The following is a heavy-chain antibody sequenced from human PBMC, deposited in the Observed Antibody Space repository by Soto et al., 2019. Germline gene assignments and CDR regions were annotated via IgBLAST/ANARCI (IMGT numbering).Heavy chain of an antibody. Sequence: GESLKISCKGSGYSFTSYWIGWVRQMPGKGLEWMGIIYPGDSDTRYSPSFQGQVTISADKSISTAYLQWSSLKASDTAMYYCASQSYCSGGSCYEADYYGMDVWGQGTTVTVSS. V-gene: IGHV5-51*01. D-gene: IGHD2-15*01. CDR1: GYSFTSYW. J-gene: IGHJ6*02. CDR2: IYPGDSDT. CDR3: ASQSYCSGGSCYEADYYGMDV.